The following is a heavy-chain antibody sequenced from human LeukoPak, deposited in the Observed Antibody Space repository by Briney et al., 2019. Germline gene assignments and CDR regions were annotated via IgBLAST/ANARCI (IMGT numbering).Heavy chain of an antibody. CDR1: GFTFDDYA. V-gene: IGHV3-9*01. J-gene: IGHJ4*02. CDR3: AKDIVYYGSGSFLDY. Sequence: QAGGSLRLSCAASGFTFDDYAMHWVRQAPGKGLEWVSGISWNSGSIGYADSVKGRFTISRDNAKNSLYLQMNSLRSEDTALYYCAKDIVYYGSGSFLDYWGQGTQVTVSS. CDR2: ISWNSGSI. D-gene: IGHD3-10*01.